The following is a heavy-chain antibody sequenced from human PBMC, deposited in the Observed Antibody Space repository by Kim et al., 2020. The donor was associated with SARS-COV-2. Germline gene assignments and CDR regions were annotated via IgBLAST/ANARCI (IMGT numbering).Heavy chain of an antibody. CDR3: ARDYYGSSGYNWYFDL. J-gene: IGHJ2*01. CDR2: IYSSGST. V-gene: IGHV4-4*07. D-gene: IGHD3-22*01. Sequence: SETLSLTCTVSGGSISSYYWSWIRQPAGKGLEWIGRIYSSGSTNYNPSLKSRVTMSVDTSKNQFSLKLSSVTAADTAVYYCARDYYGSSGYNWYFDLWGRGTLVTVSS. CDR1: GGSISSYY.